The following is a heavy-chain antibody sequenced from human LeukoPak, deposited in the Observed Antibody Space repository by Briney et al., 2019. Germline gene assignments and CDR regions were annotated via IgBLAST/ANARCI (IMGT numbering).Heavy chain of an antibody. Sequence: VASVKVSCKASGYTFTGYYMHWVRQAPGQGLEWMGWINPNSGGTNYARKFQGRVTMTRDTSISTAYMELSRLRSDDTAVYYCARDGRWLQLNAFDIWGQGTMVTVSS. J-gene: IGHJ3*02. D-gene: IGHD5-24*01. CDR1: GYTFTGYY. CDR3: ARDGRWLQLNAFDI. CDR2: INPNSGGT. V-gene: IGHV1-2*02.